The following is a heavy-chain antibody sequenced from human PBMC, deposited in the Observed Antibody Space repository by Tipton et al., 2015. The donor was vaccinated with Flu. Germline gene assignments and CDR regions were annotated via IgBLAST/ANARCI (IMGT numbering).Heavy chain of an antibody. J-gene: IGHJ6*02. D-gene: IGHD3-3*01. Sequence: QLVQSGAEVKKPGASVKVSCKASGYTFTSYGISWVRQAPGQGLEWMGWISAYNGNTNYAQKLQGRVTMTTDTSTSTAYMELRSLRSDDTAVYYCAGGYYDFWSGNYYGMDVWGQGTTVTVSS. CDR2: ISAYNGNT. CDR1: GYTFTSYG. V-gene: IGHV1-18*01. CDR3: AGGYYDFWSGNYYGMDV.